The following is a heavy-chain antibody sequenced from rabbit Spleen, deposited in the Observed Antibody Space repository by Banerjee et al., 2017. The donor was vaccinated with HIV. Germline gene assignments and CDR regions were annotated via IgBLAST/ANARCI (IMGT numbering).Heavy chain of an antibody. J-gene: IGHJ4*01. CDR3: VGDLGYDDDSEKGYFNL. CDR2: IDPIFGRT. CDR1: GFDFNKYG. D-gene: IGHD2-1*01. V-gene: IGHV1S47*01. Sequence: QEQLVESGGGLVQPGGSLKLSCKASGFDFNKYGMSWVRQAPGKGLEWIGYIDPIFGRTYYASWVNGRFTISSHNAQNTLYLQLNSLTAADTATYFCVGDLGYDDDSEKGYFNLWGQGTLVTVS.